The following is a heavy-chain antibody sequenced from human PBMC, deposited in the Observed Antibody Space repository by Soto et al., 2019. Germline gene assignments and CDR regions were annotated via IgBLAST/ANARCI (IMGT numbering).Heavy chain of an antibody. CDR1: GISFSRKA. J-gene: IGHJ6*02. Sequence: PGVSLRLSCAASGISFSRKAVHWVRQAPGKGLEWVSIISYDGSNKYYADSVKGRFTIARDNSKNTLYLQMNSLRAEDTAVYYCERDTLRDIVIMIYSTERHAMDVWGHGTTVIVSS. V-gene: IGHV3-30-3*01. CDR2: ISYDGSNK. CDR3: ERDTLRDIVIMIYSTERHAMDV. D-gene: IGHD2-8*01.